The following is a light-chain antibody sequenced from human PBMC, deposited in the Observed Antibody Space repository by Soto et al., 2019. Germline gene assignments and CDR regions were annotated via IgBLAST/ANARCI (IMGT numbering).Light chain of an antibody. CDR1: SGDIDAYNY. V-gene: IGLV2-14*01. J-gene: IGLJ1*01. CDR3: GSYTTSSNYV. Sequence: QSALTQPASVAGCPGQSITISCTGTSGDIDAYNYVSWYQQHPGKAPKLMIYDVSNRPSGISNRFSGSKSGNTASLTISGLQAEDEADYYCGSYTTSSNYVFGTGTKVTVL. CDR2: DVS.